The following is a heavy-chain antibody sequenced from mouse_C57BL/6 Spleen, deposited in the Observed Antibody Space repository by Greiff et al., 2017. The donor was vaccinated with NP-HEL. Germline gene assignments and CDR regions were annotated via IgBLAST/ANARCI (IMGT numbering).Heavy chain of an antibody. CDR2: IDPSDRYT. CDR3: AKMVTTRYFDY. Sequence: QVHVKQPGAELVMPGASVKLSCKASGYTFTSYWMHWVKQRPGQGLEWIGEIDPSDRYTNYTQKFKGKSTLTVDKSSSTAYMQLSSLTSEDSAVYYCAKMVTTRYFDYWGQGTTRTVSS. V-gene: IGHV1-69*01. D-gene: IGHD2-2*01. CDR1: GYTFTSYW. J-gene: IGHJ2*01.